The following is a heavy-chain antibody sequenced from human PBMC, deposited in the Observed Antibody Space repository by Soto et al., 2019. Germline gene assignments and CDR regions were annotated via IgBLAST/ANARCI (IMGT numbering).Heavy chain of an antibody. CDR3: ARGYSSGDY. Sequence: EVQLVESGGGLVKPGGSLRLSCAASGFTCSSYTMNWVRQAPGKGLEWVSSISSSSSYIYYADSVQGRFTISRDNAKNSLYLQMNSLRAEDTAVYYCARGYSSGDYWGQGTLVTVSS. D-gene: IGHD6-19*01. CDR2: ISSSSSYI. V-gene: IGHV3-21*01. CDR1: GFTCSSYT. J-gene: IGHJ4*02.